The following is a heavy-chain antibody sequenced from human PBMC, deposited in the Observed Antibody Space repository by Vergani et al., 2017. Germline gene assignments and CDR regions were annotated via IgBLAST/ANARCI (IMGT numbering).Heavy chain of an antibody. Sequence: QVQLVQSGAEVKKPGASVKVSCKASGYTFTSYAMHWVRQAPGQRLEWMGWINAGNGNTKYSQKFQGRVTMTRDTSTSTVYMELSSLRSEDTAVYYCARVQWLGIPQGAFDIWGQGTMVTVSS. CDR1: GYTFTSYA. CDR2: INAGNGNT. V-gene: IGHV1-3*01. CDR3: ARVQWLGIPQGAFDI. J-gene: IGHJ3*02. D-gene: IGHD6-19*01.